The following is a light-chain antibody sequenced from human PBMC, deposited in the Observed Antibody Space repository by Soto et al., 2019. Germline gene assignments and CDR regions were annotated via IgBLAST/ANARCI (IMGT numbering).Light chain of an antibody. CDR2: SNN. J-gene: IGLJ2*01. CDR3: AAWDDSLNGPV. Sequence: QGVVTQPPSASGTPGQRVTISCSGSSSNIGSNTVNWYQQLPGTAPKLLIYSNNQRPSGVPDRFSGSKSGTSASLAISGLQSEDEADYYCAAWDDSLNGPVFGGGTKVTVL. V-gene: IGLV1-44*01. CDR1: SSNIGSNT.